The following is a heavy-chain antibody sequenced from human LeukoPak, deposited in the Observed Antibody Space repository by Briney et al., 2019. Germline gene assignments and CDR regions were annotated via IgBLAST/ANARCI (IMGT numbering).Heavy chain of an antibody. J-gene: IGHJ6*03. CDR3: ARRPYYYGSGSYYYYYLDV. CDR2: IYTSGST. Sequence: PSQTLSLTCTVSGGSISSGSYYWSWIRQPAGKGLEWIGRIYTSGSTNYNPSLKSRVTISVDTSKNQFSLKLSSVTAADTAVYYCARRPYYYGSGSYYYYYLDVWGKGTTVTVSS. CDR1: GGSISSGSYY. D-gene: IGHD3-10*01. V-gene: IGHV4-61*02.